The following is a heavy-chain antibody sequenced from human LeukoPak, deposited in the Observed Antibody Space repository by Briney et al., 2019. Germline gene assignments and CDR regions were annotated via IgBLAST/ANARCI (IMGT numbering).Heavy chain of an antibody. V-gene: IGHV4-38-2*02. CDR1: GYSISSGYY. Sequence: WETLSLTCTVSGYSISSGYYWGWIRQPPGKGLEWIGSIYHSGSTYYNPSLKSRVTISVDTSKHQFSLKLSTVTAADTAVYYCARARREMVDYWGQGTLVTVSS. CDR3: ARARREMVDY. D-gene: IGHD5-24*01. J-gene: IGHJ4*02. CDR2: IYHSGST.